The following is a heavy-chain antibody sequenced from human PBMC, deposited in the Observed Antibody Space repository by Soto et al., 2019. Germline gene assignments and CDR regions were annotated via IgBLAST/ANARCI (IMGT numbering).Heavy chain of an antibody. CDR3: AKVNSELWSGSPNFLDN. V-gene: IGHV3-23*01. Sequence: GGSLRLSCAASGFTFSSYAMSWVRQAPGKGLEWVSSMSGSGGRVYYADSVKGRFTMSRDNSKNTLHLQLNSLRAEDAAVYYCAKVNSELWSGSPNFLDNWGQGTLVTVSS. CDR2: MSGSGGRV. J-gene: IGHJ4*02. D-gene: IGHD3-3*01. CDR1: GFTFSSYA.